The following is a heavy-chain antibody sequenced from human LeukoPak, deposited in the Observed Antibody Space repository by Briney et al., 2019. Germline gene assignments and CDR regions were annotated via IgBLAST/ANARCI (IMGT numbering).Heavy chain of an antibody. CDR1: GYTFTNYD. V-gene: IGHV1-46*01. Sequence: GASVKVSCKASGYTFTNYDINWVRQAPGQGLEWLGLINPTDDSTSYAQKFRGRVTVTRDTSTSTVYMELSSLRSEDTAVYYCAREGDGYKKFWAQGILVTVSS. J-gene: IGHJ4*02. D-gene: IGHD5-24*01. CDR2: INPTDDST. CDR3: AREGDGYKKF.